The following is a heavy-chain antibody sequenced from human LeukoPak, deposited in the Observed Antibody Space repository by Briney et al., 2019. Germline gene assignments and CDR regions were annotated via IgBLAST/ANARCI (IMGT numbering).Heavy chain of an antibody. CDR3: ARGYSSSWYDLYYFDY. CDR1: GFTFSDYY. J-gene: IGHJ4*02. Sequence: KAGGSLRLSCAASGFTFSDYYMSWIRQAPGKGLEWVSYISSSGSTIYYADSVKGRFTISRDNAKNSLYLQMNSLRAEDTAVYYCARGYSSSWYDLYYFDYWGQGTLVTVSS. V-gene: IGHV3-11*04. CDR2: ISSSGSTI. D-gene: IGHD6-13*01.